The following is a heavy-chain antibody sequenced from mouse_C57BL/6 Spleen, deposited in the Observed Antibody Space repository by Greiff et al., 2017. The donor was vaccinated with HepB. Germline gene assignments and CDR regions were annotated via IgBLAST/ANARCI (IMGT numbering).Heavy chain of an antibody. J-gene: IGHJ4*01. CDR2: INPNNGGT. V-gene: IGHV1-18*01. CDR1: GYTFTDYN. CDR3: ARSRAYYRSFGAMDY. Sequence: VQLQQSGPELVKPGASVKIPCKASGYTFTDYNMDWVKQSHGKSLEWIGDINPNNGGTIYNQKFKGKATLTVDKSSSTAYMELRSLTSEGTAVYYGARSRAYYRSFGAMDYWGQGTSVTVSS. D-gene: IGHD2-14*01.